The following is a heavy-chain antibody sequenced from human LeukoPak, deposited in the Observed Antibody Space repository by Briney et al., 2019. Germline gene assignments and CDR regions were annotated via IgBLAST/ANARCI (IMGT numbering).Heavy chain of an antibody. CDR3: AKHRGSFFEAFDI. Sequence: SETLSLTCTVSGYSISSGYYWGWIRQPPGKGLEWIGSIYHSGSTYYNPSLKSRVTISVDTSKNQFSLKLSSVTAADTAVYYCAKHRGSFFEAFDIWGQGTAVSVSS. J-gene: IGHJ3*02. CDR1: GYSISSGYY. V-gene: IGHV4-38-2*02. CDR2: IYHSGST. D-gene: IGHD1-26*01.